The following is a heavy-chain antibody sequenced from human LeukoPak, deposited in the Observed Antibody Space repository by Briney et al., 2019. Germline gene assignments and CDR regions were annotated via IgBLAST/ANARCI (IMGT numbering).Heavy chain of an antibody. Sequence: GRSLRLSCAASGFTFSGYGMHWVRQAPGKGLEWVAVIWYDGSNKYYADSVKGRFTISRDNSKNTLYLQMNSLRAEDTAVYYCARIAAAGSDRDYWGQGTLVTVSS. J-gene: IGHJ4*02. V-gene: IGHV3-33*01. D-gene: IGHD6-13*01. CDR3: ARIAAAGSDRDY. CDR2: IWYDGSNK. CDR1: GFTFSGYG.